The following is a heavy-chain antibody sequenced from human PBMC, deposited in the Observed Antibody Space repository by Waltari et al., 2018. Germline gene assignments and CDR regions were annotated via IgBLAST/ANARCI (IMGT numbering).Heavy chain of an antibody. CDR1: GFHFSSFG. CDR3: AKDPSHDYGDIYWYFDL. V-gene: IGHV3-23*01. D-gene: IGHD4-17*01. CDR2: ISGSGGST. Sequence: EVTLFESGGGLVQPGGVLRPPRSASGFHFSSFGLCLGRQAPGEGLEWVSAISGSGGSTYYADSVKGRFTISRDNSKNTLYLQMNSLRAEDTAVYYCAKDPSHDYGDIYWYFDLWGRGTLVTVSS. J-gene: IGHJ2*01.